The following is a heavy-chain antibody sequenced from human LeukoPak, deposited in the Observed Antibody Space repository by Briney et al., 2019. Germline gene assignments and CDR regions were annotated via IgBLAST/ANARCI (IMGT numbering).Heavy chain of an antibody. CDR1: GGSFSGYY. V-gene: IGHV4-34*01. CDR3: ARGDSRYSSGPHFDY. D-gene: IGHD6-19*01. J-gene: IGHJ4*02. CDR2: INHSGST. Sequence: PSETLSLTCAVYGGSFSGYYWSWIRQPSGKGLEWIGEINHSGSTNYNPSLKSRVTISVDTSKNQFSLKLSSVTAADTAVYYCARGDSRYSSGPHFDYWGQGTLVTVSS.